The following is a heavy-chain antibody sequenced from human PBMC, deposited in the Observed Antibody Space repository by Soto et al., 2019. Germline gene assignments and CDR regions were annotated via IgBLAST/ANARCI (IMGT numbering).Heavy chain of an antibody. CDR3: ARGRDIVVVTAAYYYYGMDV. J-gene: IGHJ6*02. D-gene: IGHD2-2*01. Sequence: TLSLTCTVSGGSISSSGHYWVWIRQPPGKGLERVGSLYYSGSTYYNPSLKSRVTISVDTSKNQFSLKLSSVTAADTAVYYCARGRDIVVVTAAYYYYGMDVWGQGTTVTVS. CDR1: GGSISSSGHY. V-gene: IGHV4-39*07. CDR2: LYYSGST.